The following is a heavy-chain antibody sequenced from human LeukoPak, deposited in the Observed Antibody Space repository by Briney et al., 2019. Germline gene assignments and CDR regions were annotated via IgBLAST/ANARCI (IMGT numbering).Heavy chain of an antibody. CDR1: GYTFTSYY. D-gene: IGHD2-8*01. V-gene: IGHV1-46*01. CDR2: INPGGGST. J-gene: IGHJ3*02. Sequence: GASVKVSCKASGYTFTSYYMHWVRQAPGQGLEWMGIINPGGGSTIYAQKFQGRATLTRDTSTSTVYMELSSLRSEDTAVYYCARQRGGQYEDGFDIWGQGTMVTVSS. CDR3: ARQRGGQYEDGFDI.